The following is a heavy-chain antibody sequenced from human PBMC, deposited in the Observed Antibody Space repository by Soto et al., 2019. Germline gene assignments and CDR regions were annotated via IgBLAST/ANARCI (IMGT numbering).Heavy chain of an antibody. D-gene: IGHD3-10*01. V-gene: IGHV3-7*05. CDR3: ARDPAFSYYGSGNERGYFDY. J-gene: IGHJ4*02. CDR2: IKQDGSEK. Sequence: GGSLRLSCAASGFMFSSYWMSWVRQAPGKGLEWVANIKQDGSEKYYVDSVKGRFTISRDNAKNSLYLQMNSLRAEDTAVYYCARDPAFSYYGSGNERGYFDYWGQGTLVTVSS. CDR1: GFMFSSYW.